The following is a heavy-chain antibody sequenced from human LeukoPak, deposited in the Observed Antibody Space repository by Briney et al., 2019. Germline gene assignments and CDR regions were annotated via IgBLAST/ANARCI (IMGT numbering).Heavy chain of an antibody. CDR2: IYHSGST. D-gene: IGHD3-10*02. J-gene: IGHJ4*02. V-gene: IGHV4-38-2*01. CDR1: GYSISSGYY. CDR3: ARHVRGVIAPFGY. Sequence: ASETLSLTCAVSGYSISSGYYWGWIRPPPGKGLEWIGSIYHSGSTYYNPSLKSRVTISVDTSKNQFSLKLSSVTAADTAVYYCARHVRGVIAPFGYWGQGTLVTVSS.